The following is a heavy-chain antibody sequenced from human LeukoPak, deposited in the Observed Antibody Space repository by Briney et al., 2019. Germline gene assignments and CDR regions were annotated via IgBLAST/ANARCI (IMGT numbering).Heavy chain of an antibody. CDR3: ARVLGGSGSYYYDY. CDR1: GFTFSSYA. Sequence: PGGSLRLSCAASGFTFSSYAMSWVRQAPGKGLEWVSAISGSGGSTYYADSVKGRFTISRDNSKNTLYLQMNSLRAEDTAVYYCARVLGGSGSYYYDYWGQGTLVTVSS. V-gene: IGHV3-23*01. D-gene: IGHD3-10*01. CDR2: ISGSGGST. J-gene: IGHJ4*02.